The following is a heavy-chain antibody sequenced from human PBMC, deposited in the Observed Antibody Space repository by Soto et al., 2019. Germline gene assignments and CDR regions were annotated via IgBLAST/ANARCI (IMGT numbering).Heavy chain of an antibody. D-gene: IGHD2-15*01. CDR1: GFTFSSYA. CDR2: ISYDGSDK. Sequence: GGSLRLSCAASGFTFSSYAIHWVRQAPGKGLEWVAVISYDGSDKNYADSVKGRFTISRDNSKNTLYLQMNSLRAEDTAVYYCAAAYSDVFTVDSHFCYRMDFWGQGTLVTVSS. CDR3: AAAYSDVFTVDSHFCYRMDF. J-gene: IGHJ4*02. V-gene: IGHV3-30-3*01.